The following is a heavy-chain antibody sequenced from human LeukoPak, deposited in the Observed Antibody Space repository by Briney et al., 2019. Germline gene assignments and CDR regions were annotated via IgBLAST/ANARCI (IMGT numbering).Heavy chain of an antibody. J-gene: IGHJ4*02. CDR3: ARFQGGSFDY. D-gene: IGHD2-15*01. Sequence: GESLQISCQASGYSFTSHWIGWVRQMPGKGLEWMGVVYPDDSDTNYTPSFQGQVTISAVKSISTAYLQWNSLKASDTAIYYCARFQGGSFDYWGQGTLVTVSS. CDR2: VYPDDSDT. V-gene: IGHV5-51*01. CDR1: GYSFTSHW.